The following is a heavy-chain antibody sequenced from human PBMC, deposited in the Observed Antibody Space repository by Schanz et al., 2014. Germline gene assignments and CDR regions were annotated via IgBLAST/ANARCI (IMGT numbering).Heavy chain of an antibody. CDR1: GYTFTDYP. Sequence: QVQLVQSGSELKKPGASVKVSCKASGYTFTDYPMNWVRQAPGQGLEWMGRNIHVLGVTNYAQKFQGRLTITVDQSKTTAFMELSSLTSEDTALYYCARGGVEMATIRDAFDLWGQGTMVTVS. CDR2: NIHVLGVT. D-gene: IGHD3-10*01. J-gene: IGHJ3*01. CDR3: ARGGVEMATIRDAFDL. V-gene: IGHV1-69*09.